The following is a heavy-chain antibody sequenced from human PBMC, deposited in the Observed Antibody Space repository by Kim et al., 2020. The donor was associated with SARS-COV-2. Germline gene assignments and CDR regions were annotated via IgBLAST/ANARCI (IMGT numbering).Heavy chain of an antibody. D-gene: IGHD2-15*01. CDR2: INPNSGGT. CDR1: GYTFTGYY. V-gene: IGHV1-2*06. CDR3: ARDRFVVVVAATVSDY. J-gene: IGHJ4*02. Sequence: ASVKVSCKASGYTFTGYYMHWVRPAPGQGLEWMGRINPNSGGTNYAQNFQGRVTMTRDTSISTAYMELSRLRSDDTAVYYCARDRFVVVVAATVSDYWGQGTLVTVSS.